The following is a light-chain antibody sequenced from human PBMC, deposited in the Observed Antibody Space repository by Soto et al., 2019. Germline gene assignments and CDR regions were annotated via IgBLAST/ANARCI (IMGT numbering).Light chain of an antibody. J-gene: IGKJ4*01. V-gene: IGKV1-33*01. CDR3: QQYDNLT. Sequence: DIQMTQSPSSLSASVGDRVTITCQASQDISNYLNWYQQKPGKAPKLLIYDASNLETGVPSRFSGSGSGTDCTFTISSRQPEDIATYYCQQYDNLTFGGGTKVEIK. CDR2: DAS. CDR1: QDISNY.